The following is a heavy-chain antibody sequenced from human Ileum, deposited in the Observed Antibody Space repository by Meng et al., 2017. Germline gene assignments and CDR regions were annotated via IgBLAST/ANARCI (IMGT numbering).Heavy chain of an antibody. V-gene: IGHV4-34*01. CDR2: INHSGST. CDR3: TIRGVLYNWFDP. CDR1: GGAFSGYS. D-gene: IGHD3-10*01. Sequence: QLHLQQVCAGLLKPSATPSLPGAVYGGAFSGYSWSWICQPPGKGLQWIGEINHSGSTNYNPSFKSRVTISVDTSKNQFSLTLISVTAADTAVYYCTIRGVLYNWFDPWGQGTLVTVSS. J-gene: IGHJ5*02.